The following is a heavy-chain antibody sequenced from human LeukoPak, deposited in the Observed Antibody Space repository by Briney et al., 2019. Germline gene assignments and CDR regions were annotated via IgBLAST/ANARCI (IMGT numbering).Heavy chain of an antibody. V-gene: IGHV4-4*07. CDR2: IYPSGSA. CDR3: ARGAGPFDD. Sequence: SETLSLTCTVSGGSISNYYWSWIRQPAGKGLEWIGRIYPSGSANYNPSLKSRVTMSVDTSKDQFSLRLSSVTAADTAVYYCARGAGPFDDWDQGALVTVSS. D-gene: IGHD6-13*01. CDR1: GGSISNYY. J-gene: IGHJ4*02.